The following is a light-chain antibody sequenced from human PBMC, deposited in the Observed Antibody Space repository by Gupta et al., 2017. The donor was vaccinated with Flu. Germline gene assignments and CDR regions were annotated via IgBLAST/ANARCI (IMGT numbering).Light chain of an antibody. CDR2: GSS. J-gene: IGKJ4*01. CDR3: QQYNNWPFFT. CDR1: QSVRSN. V-gene: IGKV3-15*01. Sequence: ATLSVSPGERATLSCRASQSVRSNVAWYQQKPGQAPRFLIFGSSTRATDVPARFSGSGSGTEFTLTISSLQSEDFAVYYCQQYNNWPFFTFGGGTKVEIK.